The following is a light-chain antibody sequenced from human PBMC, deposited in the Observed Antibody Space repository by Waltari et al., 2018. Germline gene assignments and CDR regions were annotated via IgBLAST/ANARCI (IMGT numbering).Light chain of an antibody. CDR1: HTISSG. J-gene: IGKJ2*02. CDR2: KAS. V-gene: IGKV1-5*03. CDR3: QQYLRAPRT. Sequence: DIQVTQSPSTLSASVGDRVTITCRASHTISSGLAWYQQKPGKAPKLLIYKASFLESGVPSRFGGSGSGTEFTLTISSLQAEDVAVYYCQQYLRAPRTFGQGTALEIK.